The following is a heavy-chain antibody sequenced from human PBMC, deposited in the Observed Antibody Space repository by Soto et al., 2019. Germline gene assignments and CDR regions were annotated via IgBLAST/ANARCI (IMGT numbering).Heavy chain of an antibody. CDR1: GFSLTTSGVG. Sequence: QITLNESGPTVVRPTETLTLTCRFSGFSLTTSGVGVGWIRQSPGKAPEWLALIYWDDDKRYSASLKSRLTITKDTAKTQVVLTVSDLDPTDTATYYGAHRVLRTVFGLVTTTAIYFDFWGQGTPVAVSS. J-gene: IGHJ4*02. CDR3: AHRVLRTVFGLVTTTAIYFDF. V-gene: IGHV2-5*02. D-gene: IGHD3-3*01. CDR2: IYWDDDK.